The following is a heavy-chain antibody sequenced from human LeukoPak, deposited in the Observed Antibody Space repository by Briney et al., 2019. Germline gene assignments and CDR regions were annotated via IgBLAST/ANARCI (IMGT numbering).Heavy chain of an antibody. V-gene: IGHV4-34*01. Sequence: SETLSLTCGVYGGSFSGYYWSWIRQPPGKGLEWIGSIYYSGSTYYNPSLKSRVTISVDTSKNQFSLKLSSVTAADTAVYYCADHIAAAGHHYFDYWGQGTLVTVSS. CDR1: GGSFSGYY. CDR2: IYYSGST. CDR3: ADHIAAAGHHYFDY. D-gene: IGHD6-13*01. J-gene: IGHJ4*02.